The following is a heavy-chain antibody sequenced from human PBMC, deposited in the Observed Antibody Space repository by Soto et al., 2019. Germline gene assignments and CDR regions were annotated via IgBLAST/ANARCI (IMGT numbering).Heavy chain of an antibody. Sequence: GSLRLSCAASGFTFSSYAMSWVRQAPGKGLEWVSAISGSGGSTYYADSVKGRFTISRDNSKNTLYLQMNSLRAEDTAVYYCAKDRASAYYDILTGLFWGQGTLVTVSS. V-gene: IGHV3-23*01. D-gene: IGHD3-9*01. CDR2: ISGSGGST. CDR3: AKDRASAYYDILTGLF. CDR1: GFTFSSYA. J-gene: IGHJ4*02.